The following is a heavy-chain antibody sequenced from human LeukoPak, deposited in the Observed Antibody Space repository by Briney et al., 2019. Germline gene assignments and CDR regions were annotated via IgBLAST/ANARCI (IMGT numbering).Heavy chain of an antibody. V-gene: IGHV3-48*01. CDR2: ICSDGAII. CDR1: RFTLITYI. Sequence: GGSLRHSPMAPRFTLITYIISCVRDTLRGGVGSVSHICSDGAIIDYADRVKGRFTISRDNAENSLYLHMNSLRAEDTAVYYCARIRVYDDFAGFYHSGFFIDVWGKGTPVIVSS. D-gene: IGHD5/OR15-5a*01. CDR3: ARIRVYDDFAGFYHSGFFIDV. J-gene: IGHJ6*03.